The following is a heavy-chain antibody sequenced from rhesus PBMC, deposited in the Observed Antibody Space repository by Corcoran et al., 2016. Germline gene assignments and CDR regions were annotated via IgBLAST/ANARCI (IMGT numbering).Heavy chain of an antibody. J-gene: IGHJ6*01. D-gene: IGHD6-37*01. CDR1: GGVISGLYY. CDR2: GEPSGINPIT. CDR3: ACRGGCSDYGLDS. Sequence: QVSLQEWGEGPVPPLENLSLTCALYGGVISGLYYVNWFRQTPGHGWEGLGWSGSGEPSGINPITHAHTAIQEPTTMSMDTTRYSFTRRLASVTAAAAAVCACACRGGCSDYGLDSWGQGAVVTVPS. V-gene: IGHV4-73*01.